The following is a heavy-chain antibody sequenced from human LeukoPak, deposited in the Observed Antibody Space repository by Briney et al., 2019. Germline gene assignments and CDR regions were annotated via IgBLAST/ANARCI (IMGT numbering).Heavy chain of an antibody. CDR2: ISGSGGST. CDR1: GFTFSSYA. V-gene: IGHV3-23*01. D-gene: IGHD5-18*01. CDR3: AKGRGYSYGFYYFAY. Sequence: GGSLRLSCAASGFTFSSYAVSWVRQAPGKGLEWVSAISGSGGSTYYADSVKGRFTISRDNSKSALYPQMNSLRAEDTAVYYCAKGRGYSYGFYYFAYWGQGTLVTVSS. J-gene: IGHJ4*02.